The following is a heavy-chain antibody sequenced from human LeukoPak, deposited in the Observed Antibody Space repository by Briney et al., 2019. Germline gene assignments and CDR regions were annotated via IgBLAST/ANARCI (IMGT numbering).Heavy chain of an antibody. J-gene: IGHJ6*03. Sequence: PSETLSLTCTVSGGSISSYYWSWIRQPPGKGLEWIGYIYYSGSTNYNPSLKSRVTISVDTSKNQLSLKLSSVTAVDTAVYYCARAGYSYGTTSGRYYYYYYMDVWGKGTTVTVSS. CDR2: IYYSGST. CDR3: ARAGYSYGTTSGRYYYYYYMDV. CDR1: GGSISSYY. V-gene: IGHV4-59*01. D-gene: IGHD5-18*01.